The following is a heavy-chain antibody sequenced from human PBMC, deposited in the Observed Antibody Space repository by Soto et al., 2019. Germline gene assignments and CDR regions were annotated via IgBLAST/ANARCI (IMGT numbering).Heavy chain of an antibody. J-gene: IGHJ6*02. CDR3: AREGDFWTAYLSYYGMDV. D-gene: IGHD3-3*01. CDR2: MNPNSGNT. V-gene: IGHV1-8*01. CDR1: GYTFTSYD. Sequence: ASVKVSCKASGYTFTSYDINWVRQATGQGLEWMGWMNPNSGNTAYAQKFQGRVTLTRNTSISTAYMELSSLRSEDTAVYYCAREGDFWTAYLSYYGMDVWGQWTTVTVSS.